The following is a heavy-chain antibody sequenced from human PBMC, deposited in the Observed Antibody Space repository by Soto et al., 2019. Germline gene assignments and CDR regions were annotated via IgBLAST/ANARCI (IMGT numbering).Heavy chain of an antibody. CDR1: GFTVSSNY. Sequence: SGGSLRLSCAASGFTVSSNYMSWVRQAPGKGLEWVGRTRNKGNSYTTEYAASVKGRFTISRDDSNNSLYLQMNSLKTEDTAVYYCVRGAGERQKLGGYYYGLDVWGPGTTVTVSS. J-gene: IGHJ6*02. CDR3: VRGAGERQKLGGYYYGLDV. D-gene: IGHD7-27*01. CDR2: TRNKGNSYTT. V-gene: IGHV3-72*01.